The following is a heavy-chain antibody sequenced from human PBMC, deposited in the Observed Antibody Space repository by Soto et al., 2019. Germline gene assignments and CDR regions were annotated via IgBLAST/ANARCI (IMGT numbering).Heavy chain of an antibody. CDR2: IRDSDSGGST. CDR3: AKVRVGIDVDFDY. V-gene: IGHV3-23*01. CDR1: GFTFSNSA. Sequence: GSLRLSCAASGFTFSNSAMTWVRQAPAKGLEWVSTIRDSDSGGSTFYADSVKGRFTISRDDSKNTLYLQMSSLRAEDTAMYYCAKVRVGIDVDFDYWGQGARVTVSS. J-gene: IGHJ4*02. D-gene: IGHD2-21*01.